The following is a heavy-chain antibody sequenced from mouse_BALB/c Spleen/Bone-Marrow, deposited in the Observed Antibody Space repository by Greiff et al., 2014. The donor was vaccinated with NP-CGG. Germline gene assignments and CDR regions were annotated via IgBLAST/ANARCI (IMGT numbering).Heavy chain of an antibody. CDR3: ASYYYGSAWFAY. J-gene: IGHJ3*01. Sequence: EVQLQQSGAELVKPGASVKLSCTASGFNIKDTYMHWVKQRPEQGLEWIGRIDPANGNTKYDPKFQGKATITADTSSNTAYLQLSSLTSEDTAVYYCASYYYGSAWFAYWGLGTLVTVSA. V-gene: IGHV14-3*02. CDR1: GFNIKDTY. CDR2: IDPANGNT. D-gene: IGHD1-1*01.